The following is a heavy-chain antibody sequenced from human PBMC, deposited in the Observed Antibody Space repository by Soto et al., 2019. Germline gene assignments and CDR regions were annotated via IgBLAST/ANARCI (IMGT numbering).Heavy chain of an antibody. CDR3: ARCWRSSWPGIATYYFDY. CDR2: IYYSGST. D-gene: IGHD6-13*01. V-gene: IGHV4-59*08. Sequence: SETLSLTCTVSGGSISSYYWSWIRQPPGKGLEWIGYIYYSGSTNYNPSLKSRVTISVDTSKNQFSLKLSSATAADTAVYYCARCWRSSWPGIATYYFDYWGQGTLVTVSS. CDR1: GGSISSYY. J-gene: IGHJ4*02.